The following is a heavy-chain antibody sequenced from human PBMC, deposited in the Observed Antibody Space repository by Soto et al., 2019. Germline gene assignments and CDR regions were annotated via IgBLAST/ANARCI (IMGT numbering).Heavy chain of an antibody. J-gene: IGHJ4*02. CDR2: IIPILGIA. CDR1: GGTFSSYT. V-gene: IGHV1-69*02. D-gene: IGHD3-22*01. Sequence: QVQLVQSGAEVKKPGSSVKVSCKASGGTFSSYTISWVRQAPGQGLEWMGRIIPILGIANYAQKFQGRVTINADKSTSTAYVELSSLRSEDTAVYYCARGDDSSGYYPEVFDYWGQGTLVTVSS. CDR3: ARGDDSSGYYPEVFDY.